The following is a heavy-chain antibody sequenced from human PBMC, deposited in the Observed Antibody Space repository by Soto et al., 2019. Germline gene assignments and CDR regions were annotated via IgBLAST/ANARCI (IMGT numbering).Heavy chain of an antibody. D-gene: IGHD3-10*01. V-gene: IGHV4-30-4*08. CDR3: ARVAVRGVQKLDRIDP. CDR1: GGSISSGGYY. CDR2: IYYSGST. Sequence: PSETLSLTCTVSGGSISSGGYYWSWIRQHPGKGLEWIGYIYYSGSTYYNPSLKSRVTISVDTSKNQFSLKLSSVTAADTAVYYCARVAVRGVQKLDRIDPWGQGTLVNVSS. J-gene: IGHJ5*02.